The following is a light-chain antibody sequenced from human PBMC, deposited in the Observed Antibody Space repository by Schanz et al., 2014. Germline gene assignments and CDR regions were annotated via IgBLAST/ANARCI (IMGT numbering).Light chain of an antibody. CDR2: GDN. CDR1: ATDIGGTYL. Sequence: QSALTQPASVSASPGQSITISCTGTATDIGGTYLVSWYQQNPGEAPKLLILGDNHRPSGVSNRFSGSKSANTASLTISGLQDEDEADYYCSSYTSSNTRVFGGGTKLTVL. CDR3: SSYTSSNTRV. V-gene: IGLV2-14*02. J-gene: IGLJ2*01.